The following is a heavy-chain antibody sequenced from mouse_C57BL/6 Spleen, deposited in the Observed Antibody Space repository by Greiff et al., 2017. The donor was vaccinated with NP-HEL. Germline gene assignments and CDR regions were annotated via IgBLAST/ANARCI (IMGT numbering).Heavy chain of an antibody. Sequence: EVQVVESGGGLVQPGGSLSLSCAASGFTFTDYYMSWVRQPPGKALEWLGFIRNKANGYTTEYSASVKGRFTISRDNSQSILYLQMNALRAEDSATYYCARDYGSSYMAWFAYWGQGTLVTVSA. CDR2: IRNKANGYTT. V-gene: IGHV7-3*01. D-gene: IGHD1-1*01. CDR1: GFTFTDYY. J-gene: IGHJ3*01. CDR3: ARDYGSSYMAWFAY.